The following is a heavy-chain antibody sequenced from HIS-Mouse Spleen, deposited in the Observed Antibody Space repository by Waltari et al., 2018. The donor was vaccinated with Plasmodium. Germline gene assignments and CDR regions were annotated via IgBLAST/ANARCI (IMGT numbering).Heavy chain of an antibody. CDR3: ARDPKQLGSAFDI. CDR1: GYTFTGYF. D-gene: IGHD7-27*01. Sequence: QVQLVQSGAEVKKPGASVNVSCKASGYTFTGYFMHWVRQAPGQGLEWMGWINPNSGGTNYAQRFQGRVTMTRDTSISTAYMELSRLRSDDTAVYYCARDPKQLGSAFDIWGQGTMVTVSS. V-gene: IGHV1-2*02. J-gene: IGHJ3*02. CDR2: INPNSGGT.